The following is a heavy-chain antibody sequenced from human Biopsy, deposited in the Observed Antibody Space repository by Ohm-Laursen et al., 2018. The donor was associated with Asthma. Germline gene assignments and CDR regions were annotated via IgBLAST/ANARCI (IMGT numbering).Heavy chain of an antibody. D-gene: IGHD4-17*01. CDR1: GYSLTDLS. V-gene: IGHV1-24*01. CDR3: ASDFPKDYVRYNFQF. Sequence: SVKVSCKTSGYSLTDLSMHWVRQAPGQGLEWMGGHDHEEGGTVNARRFQGRVTMTEETSTDTAYMELSSLSSDDTAVYYCASDFPKDYVRYNFQFWGQGTLVTVSS. J-gene: IGHJ4*02. CDR2: HDHEEGGT.